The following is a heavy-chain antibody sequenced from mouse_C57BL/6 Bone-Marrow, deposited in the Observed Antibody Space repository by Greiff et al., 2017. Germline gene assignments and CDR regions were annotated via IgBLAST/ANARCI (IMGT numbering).Heavy chain of an antibody. Sequence: EVQLQQSGAELVRPGASVKLSCTASGFNIKDYYMHWVKQRPEQGLEWIGWIDPENGDTEYASKFQGKATITADTSANTAYLQLSSLTSEDTAVYYCTTWDYGSPFDDWGQGTTLTVSS. CDR2: IDPENGDT. CDR3: TTWDYGSPFDD. J-gene: IGHJ2*01. CDR1: GFNIKDYY. V-gene: IGHV14-4*01. D-gene: IGHD1-1*01.